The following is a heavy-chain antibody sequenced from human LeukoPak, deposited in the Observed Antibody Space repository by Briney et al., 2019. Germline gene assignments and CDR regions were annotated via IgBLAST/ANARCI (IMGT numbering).Heavy chain of an antibody. CDR1: GYSFTSYW. J-gene: IGHJ4*02. V-gene: IGHV5-51*01. CDR2: IYPGDSDT. D-gene: IGHD2-21*02. CDR3: ARQGCGGDCYPYYFDY. Sequence: GESLKISCKGSGYSFTSYWIGWVRQMPGKGLEWMGSIYPGDSDTRYSPSFQGQVTISADKSISTAYLQWSSLKASDTAMYYCARQGCGGDCYPYYFDYWGQGTLVTVSS.